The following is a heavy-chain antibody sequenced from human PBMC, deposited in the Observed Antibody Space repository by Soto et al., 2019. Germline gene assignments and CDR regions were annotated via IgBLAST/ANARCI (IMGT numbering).Heavy chain of an antibody. CDR3: ARASGYYYNSSGCH. Sequence: QVQLQQWGAGLLKPSETLSLTCAVYGGSLTGYYWRWIRQTPGKGLEWIGEINHSGSTNYNPSLKSRVTISVDTSNGQCSLRLSSVTAADTAVYYCARASGYYYNSSGCHWGQGTLVTVSS. V-gene: IGHV4-34*01. D-gene: IGHD3-22*01. CDR1: GGSLTGYY. J-gene: IGHJ4*02. CDR2: INHSGST.